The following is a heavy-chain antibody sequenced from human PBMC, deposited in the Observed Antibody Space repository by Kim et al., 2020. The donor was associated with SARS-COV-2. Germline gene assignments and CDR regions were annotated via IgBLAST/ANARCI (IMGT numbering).Heavy chain of an antibody. D-gene: IGHD2-2*02. CDR2: IIPIFGTA. CDR1: GGTFSSYA. J-gene: IGHJ6*02. V-gene: IGHV1-69*13. CDR3: ASHLGCSSTSCYITIGNPYYYYYGMDV. Sequence: SVKVSCKASGGTFSSYAISWVRQAPGQGLEWMGGIIPIFGTANYAQKFQGRVTITADESTSTAYMELSSLRSEDTAVYYCASHLGCSSTSCYITIGNPYYYYYGMDVWGQGTTVTVSS.